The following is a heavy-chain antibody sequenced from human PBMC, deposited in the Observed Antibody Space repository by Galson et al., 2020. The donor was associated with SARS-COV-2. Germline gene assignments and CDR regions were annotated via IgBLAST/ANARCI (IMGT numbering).Heavy chain of an antibody. J-gene: IGHJ4*02. CDR1: GGSISSYY. Sequence: ETSETLSLTCTVSGGSISSYYWSWIRQPPGKGLEWIGYIYYSGSTNYNPSLKSRVTISVDTSKNQFSLKLSSVTAADTAVYYCARGLHYYDSSGYYFEYWGQGTLVTVSS. D-gene: IGHD3-22*01. CDR3: ARGLHYYDSSGYYFEY. V-gene: IGHV4-59*01. CDR2: IYYSGST.